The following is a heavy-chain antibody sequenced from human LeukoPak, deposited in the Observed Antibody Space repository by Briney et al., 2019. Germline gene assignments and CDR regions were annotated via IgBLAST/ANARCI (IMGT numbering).Heavy chain of an antibody. CDR3: ARSQKVTMVRGVGAFDY. CDR1: GGSFSGYY. D-gene: IGHD3-10*01. J-gene: IGHJ4*02. Sequence: SETLSLTCAVYGGSFSGYYWSWIRQPPGKGLEWIGEINHSGSTNYNPSLKSRVTISVDTSKNQFSLKLSSVTAADTAVYYCARSQKVTMVRGVGAFDYWGQGTLVTVSS. V-gene: IGHV4-34*01. CDR2: INHSGST.